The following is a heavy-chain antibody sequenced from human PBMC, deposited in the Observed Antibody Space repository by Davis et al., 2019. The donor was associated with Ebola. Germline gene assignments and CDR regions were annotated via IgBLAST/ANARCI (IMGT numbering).Heavy chain of an antibody. CDR3: ARAGYCRGGTCTSPPLDY. CDR2: ISSSSSYI. V-gene: IGHV3-21*06. J-gene: IGHJ4*02. Sequence: GGSLRLSCAASGFTFSSYAMSWVRQAPGKGLEWVSSISSSSSYIYYADSVKGRFTISRDNGRNSLYLQINSLRAEDTAVYYCARAGYCRGGTCTSPPLDYWGQGTLATVS. D-gene: IGHD2-15*01. CDR1: GFTFSSYA.